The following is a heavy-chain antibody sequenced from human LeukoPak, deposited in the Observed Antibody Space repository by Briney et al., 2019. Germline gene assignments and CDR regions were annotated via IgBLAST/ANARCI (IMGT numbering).Heavy chain of an antibody. Sequence: GGSLRLSCAASGFTFSTFELNWVRQAPGKGLEWVSYISSSGTTVFYADSVKGRFTISRGNAKSALYLQMNSLRAEDTAVYYCAGGFGSYSPDYWGQGTLVTVSS. V-gene: IGHV3-48*03. CDR1: GFTFSTFE. J-gene: IGHJ4*02. CDR2: ISSSGTTV. CDR3: AGGFGSYSPDY. D-gene: IGHD3-10*01.